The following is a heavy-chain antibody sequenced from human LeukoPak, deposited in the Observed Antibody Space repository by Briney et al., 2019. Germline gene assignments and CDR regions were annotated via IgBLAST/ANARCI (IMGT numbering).Heavy chain of an antibody. CDR1: GGSISSGSYY. CDR2: IYTSGST. Sequence: SETLSLTCTVSGGSISSGSYYWSWLRQPAGKGLEWIGRIYTSGSTNYNPSLKSRVTISVDTSKNQFSLKLGSVTAADTAVYYCARGLVVVPAAIDYWGQGTLVTVSS. CDR3: ARGLVVVPAAIDY. J-gene: IGHJ4*02. V-gene: IGHV4-61*02. D-gene: IGHD2-2*01.